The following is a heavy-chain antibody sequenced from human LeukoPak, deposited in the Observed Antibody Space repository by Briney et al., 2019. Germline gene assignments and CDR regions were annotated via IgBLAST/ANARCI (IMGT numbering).Heavy chain of an antibody. V-gene: IGHV4-4*07. CDR3: ARGAIYYYDSSGYYYYFDH. CDR2: IYTSGST. J-gene: IGHJ4*02. CDR1: GGSISSYY. Sequence: SETLSLTCTVSGGSISSYYWSWIRQPAGKGLEWIGRIYTSGSTNYNPSLKSRVTISVDTSKNQFSLKLSSVTAADTAVYYCARGAIYYYDSSGYYYYFDHWGQGTLVTVSS. D-gene: IGHD3-22*01.